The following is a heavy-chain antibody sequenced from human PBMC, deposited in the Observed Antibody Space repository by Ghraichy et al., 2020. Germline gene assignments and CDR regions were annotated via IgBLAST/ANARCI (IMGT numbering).Heavy chain of an antibody. J-gene: IGHJ4*02. Sequence: GSLRLSCAASAFNFSIYSMIWVRQAPGKGLEWLSYISSSSTYTYYADSVVGRFTVSRDNAKKSLYLQMEGLRADDTAVYFCAKEGLAKRIDYWGQGTRVTVSS. CDR1: AFNFSIYS. D-gene: IGHD6-19*01. V-gene: IGHV3-21*01. CDR2: ISSSSTYT. CDR3: AKEGLAKRIDY.